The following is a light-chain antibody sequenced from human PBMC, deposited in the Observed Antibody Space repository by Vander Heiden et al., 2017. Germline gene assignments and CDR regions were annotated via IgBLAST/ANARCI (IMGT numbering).Light chain of an antibody. CDR2: DVS. Sequence: HSALTQPAPVPGSPGQSVTISSTGTIRDVGGCNYVSWYQQHTGKAPKLMVYDVSNRPSGVTNRFSGSKSGNTASLTITGLQAEDEADYYCSSYTSSSTPLVFGGGTKLTVL. V-gene: IGLV2-14*03. CDR3: SSYTSSSTPLV. J-gene: IGLJ3*02. CDR1: IRDVGGCNY.